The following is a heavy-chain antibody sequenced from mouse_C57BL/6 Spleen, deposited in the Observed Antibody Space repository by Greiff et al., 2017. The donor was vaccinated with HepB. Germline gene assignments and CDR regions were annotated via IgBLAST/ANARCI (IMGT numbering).Heavy chain of an antibody. CDR2: IRNKANGYTT. Sequence: EVKLEESGGGLVQPGGSLSLSCAASGFTFTDYYMSWVRQPPGKALEWLGFIRNKANGYTTEYSASVKGRFTISRDNSQSILYLQMNALRAEDSATYYCARSYDYDGGVYAMDYWGQGTSVTVSS. V-gene: IGHV7-3*01. CDR1: GFTFTDYY. J-gene: IGHJ4*01. D-gene: IGHD2-4*01. CDR3: ARSYDYDGGVYAMDY.